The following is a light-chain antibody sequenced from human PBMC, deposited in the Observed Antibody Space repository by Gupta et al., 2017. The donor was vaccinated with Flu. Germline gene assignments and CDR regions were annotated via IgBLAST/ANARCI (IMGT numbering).Light chain of an antibody. CDR1: QSVSSSC. CDR3: QQCGSSRWT. J-gene: IGKJ1*01. V-gene: IGKV3-20*01. Sequence: EKATLSCRASQSVSSSCLAWYQQKPGQAPRLLIYGASSRATGIPDRFSGSGSGTDFTLTISRLEPEDFAVYYCQQCGSSRWTFGQGTKVEI. CDR2: GAS.